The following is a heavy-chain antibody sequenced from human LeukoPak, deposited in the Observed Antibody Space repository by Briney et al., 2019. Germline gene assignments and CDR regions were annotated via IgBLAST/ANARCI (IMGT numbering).Heavy chain of an antibody. CDR2: ISCGDSKT. CDR1: GYIFTNYW. D-gene: IGHD5-24*01. V-gene: IGHV5-51*01. Sequence: GESLKISCKGSGYIFTNYWIGWVRQMPGKGLEWMGIISCGDSKTKYSPSFQGQVTISADKSLGTAYLQWSSLKASDTAMYYCARHRRDGYRTLDDWGQGTLVTVSS. CDR3: ARHRRDGYRTLDD. J-gene: IGHJ4*01.